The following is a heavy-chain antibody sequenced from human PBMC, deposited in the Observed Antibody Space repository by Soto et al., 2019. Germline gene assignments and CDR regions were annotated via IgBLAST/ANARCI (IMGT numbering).Heavy chain of an antibody. J-gene: IGHJ3*02. CDR2: IIPIFGTA. V-gene: IGHV1-69*13. Sequence: GASVKVSCKASGGTFSSYAISWVRQAPGQGLEWMGGIIPIFGTANYAQKFQGRVTITADESTSTAYMELSSLRSEDTAVYYCARAYPAAAAPRGAFDIWGQGTMVTVSS. CDR3: ARAYPAAAAPRGAFDI. D-gene: IGHD6-13*01. CDR1: GGTFSSYA.